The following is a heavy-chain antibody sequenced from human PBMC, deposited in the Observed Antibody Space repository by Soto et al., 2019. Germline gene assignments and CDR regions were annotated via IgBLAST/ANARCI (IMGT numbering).Heavy chain of an antibody. Sequence: PSETLSLTCTVSGGSISSYYWSWIRQPPGKGLEWIGYIYYSGSTYYNPSLKSRVTISVDTSKNQFSLKLSSVTAADTAVYYCASSSGGRYYDYWGQGTLVTVSS. CDR3: ASSSGGRYYDY. D-gene: IGHD2-15*01. V-gene: IGHV4-59*06. J-gene: IGHJ4*02. CDR1: GGSISSYY. CDR2: IYYSGST.